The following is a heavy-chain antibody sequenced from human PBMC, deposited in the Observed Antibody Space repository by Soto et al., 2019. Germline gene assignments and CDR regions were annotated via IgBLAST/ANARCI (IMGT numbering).Heavy chain of an antibody. J-gene: IGHJ4*02. V-gene: IGHV3-53*01. Sequence: PGDSLRLSFASSGFNVSSNYMSWVRQAPGKGLEWVSVIYSGGSTYYADSVKGRFTISRDNSKNTLYLQMNSLRAEDTAVYYCARAGPTAYDIFDYWGQGTLVTVSS. CDR3: ARAGPTAYDIFDY. CDR1: GFNVSSNY. CDR2: IYSGGST. D-gene: IGHD3-9*01.